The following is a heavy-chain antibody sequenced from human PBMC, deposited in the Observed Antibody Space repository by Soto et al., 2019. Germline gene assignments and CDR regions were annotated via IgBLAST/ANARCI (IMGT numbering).Heavy chain of an antibody. CDR2: INHSGST. V-gene: IGHV4-34*01. CDR3: ARGRGGYYDSSGYRYYFDY. Sequence: QVQLQQWGAGLLKPSETLSLTCAVYGGSFSGYYWSWIRQPPGKGLEWIGEINHSGSTNYNPSLKSRVTISVDTSKNQFSLKLSSVTAADTAVYYCARGRGGYYDSSGYRYYFDYWGQGTLVTVSS. J-gene: IGHJ4*02. D-gene: IGHD3-22*01. CDR1: GGSFSGYY.